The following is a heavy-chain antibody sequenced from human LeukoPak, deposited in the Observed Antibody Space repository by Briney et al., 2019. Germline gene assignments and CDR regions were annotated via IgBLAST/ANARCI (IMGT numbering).Heavy chain of an antibody. CDR2: ISYDGSNK. CDR1: GFTFSSYA. CDR3: ARALELEHLDY. V-gene: IGHV3-30*14. D-gene: IGHD1/OR15-1a*01. J-gene: IGHJ4*02. Sequence: PGGSLRLSCAASGFTFSSYAMHWVRQAPGKGLEWVAVISYDGSNKYYADSVKGRFTISRDNSKNTLYLQMGSLRAEDMAVYYCARALELEHLDYWGQGTLVTVSS.